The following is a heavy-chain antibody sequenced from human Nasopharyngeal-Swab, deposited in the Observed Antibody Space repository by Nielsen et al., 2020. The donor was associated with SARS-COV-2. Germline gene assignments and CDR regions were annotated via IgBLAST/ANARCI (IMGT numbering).Heavy chain of an antibody. CDR3: AKEGSSSSWFTGSFDY. Sequence: QAPGKGLEWVSAISGSGGSTYYADSVKGRFTISRDNSKNTLYLQMNSLRAEDTAVYYCAKEGSSSSWFTGSFDYWGQGTLVTVSS. J-gene: IGHJ4*02. CDR2: ISGSGGST. D-gene: IGHD6-13*01. V-gene: IGHV3-23*01.